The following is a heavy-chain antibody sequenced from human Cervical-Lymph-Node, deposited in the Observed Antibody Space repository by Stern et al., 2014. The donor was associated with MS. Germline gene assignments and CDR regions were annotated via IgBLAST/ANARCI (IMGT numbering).Heavy chain of an antibody. D-gene: IGHD1-14*01. V-gene: IGHV4-31*03. J-gene: IGHJ2*01. CDR1: GGSISSGGYY. CDR2: IYCSGST. Sequence: VQLQESGPGLVKPSPTLSLTCTASGGSISSGGYYWSRLPPHPGMGLEWIVYIYCSGSTYYNPHLKSRVTMSVDTSKNQFYLKLRSVTAADTAVYYCARGGNNGKSYFDLWGRGTLVTVSS. CDR3: ARGGNNGKSYFDL.